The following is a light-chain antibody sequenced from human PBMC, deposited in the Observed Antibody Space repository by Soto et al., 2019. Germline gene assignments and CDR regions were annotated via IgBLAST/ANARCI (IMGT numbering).Light chain of an antibody. J-gene: IGKJ5*01. V-gene: IGKV2-30*02. CDR2: KVS. Sequence: DVVMTQCPLSLPVTLGQPASISCRCNQRLVHSDGIAYFSWFQQRPGRSPRRLIYKVSNRDSGVPARFSGSGSGTDFALKISRVEAEDVGVYYCMQGTHWPITFGQGTRLEIK. CDR1: QRLVHSDGIAY. CDR3: MQGTHWPIT.